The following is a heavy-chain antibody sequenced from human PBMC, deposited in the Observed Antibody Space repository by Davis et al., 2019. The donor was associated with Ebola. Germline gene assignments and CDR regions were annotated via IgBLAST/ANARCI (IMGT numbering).Heavy chain of an antibody. CDR2: IYYSGST. CDR1: GGSFSGYY. J-gene: IGHJ5*02. Sequence: MPSETLSLTCAVYGGSFSGYYWSWIRQPPGKGPEWIGSIYYSGSTYYNPSLKSRVTISVDTSKNQFSLKLNSVTAADTAVYYCARHYSGLGQYDFWSGAQGGWFDPWGQGTLVTVSS. D-gene: IGHD3-3*01. CDR3: ARHYSGLGQYDFWSGAQGGWFDP. V-gene: IGHV4-34*01.